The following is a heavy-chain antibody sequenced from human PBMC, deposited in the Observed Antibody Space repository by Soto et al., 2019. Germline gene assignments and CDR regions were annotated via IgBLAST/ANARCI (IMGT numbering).Heavy chain of an antibody. J-gene: IGHJ6*02. CDR3: AKETYYYYGMDV. V-gene: IGHV3-23*01. CDR1: GFTFSTYA. CDR2: VSNSGGNT. Sequence: PGGSLRLSCAASGFTFSTYAMSWVRQAPGKGLEWVSTVSNSGGNTYYADSVKGRFTISRDNSKNTLYLQMNSLRAEDTALYYCAKETYYYYGMDVWGQGTTVTVSS.